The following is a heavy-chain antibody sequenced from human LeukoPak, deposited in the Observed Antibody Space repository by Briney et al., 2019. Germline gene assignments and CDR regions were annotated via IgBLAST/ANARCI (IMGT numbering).Heavy chain of an antibody. CDR1: GGSISSYY. Sequence: PSETLSLTCTVSGGSISSYYWSWIRQPPGKGLEWIGYIYYSGSTNYNPSLKSRVTISVDTSKNQFSLKLSSVTAADTAVYYCARGDLSYYDFWSGYYTPDAFDIWGQGTMVTVSS. V-gene: IGHV4-59*08. CDR3: ARGDLSYYDFWSGYYTPDAFDI. CDR2: IYYSGST. J-gene: IGHJ3*02. D-gene: IGHD3-3*01.